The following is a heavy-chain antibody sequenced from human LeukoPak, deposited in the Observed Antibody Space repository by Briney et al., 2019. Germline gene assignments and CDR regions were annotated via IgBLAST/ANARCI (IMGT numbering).Heavy chain of an antibody. CDR3: ARDYLSGGGFDY. CDR2: ISSSGSTI. CDR1: GFTFSSYE. Sequence: GGSLRLSCAASGFTFSSYEMNWVRQAPGKGLEWVSYISSSGSTIYYADSVKGRFTISRDNTKNSLYLQMNSLRAEDTAVYYCARDYLSGGGFDYWGQGTLVTVSS. D-gene: IGHD3-10*01. V-gene: IGHV3-48*03. J-gene: IGHJ4*02.